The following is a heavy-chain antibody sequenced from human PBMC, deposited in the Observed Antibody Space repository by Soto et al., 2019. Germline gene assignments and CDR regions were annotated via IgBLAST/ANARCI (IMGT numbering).Heavy chain of an antibody. CDR1: GFTFSSYA. J-gene: IGHJ4*02. V-gene: IGHV3-23*01. CDR3: ATRLTLVRGVIVTGPYFDY. CDR2: VSGSGGST. Sequence: PGGSLRLSCAASGFTFSSYAMSWVRQAPGKGLEWVSAVSGSGGSTHYVDSVKGRFTISGGNSKNTLYLQMNSLRAEDTAVYYCATRLTLVRGVIVTGPYFDYWGQGTQVTVS. D-gene: IGHD3-10*01.